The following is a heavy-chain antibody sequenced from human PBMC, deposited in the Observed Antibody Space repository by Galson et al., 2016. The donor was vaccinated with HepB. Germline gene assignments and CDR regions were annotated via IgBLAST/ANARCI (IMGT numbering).Heavy chain of an antibody. CDR3: ARPALGGPMFYYGSGLFDL. V-gene: IGHV4-30-4*08. J-gene: IGHJ2*01. D-gene: IGHD3-10*01. CDR2: ISYSGST. CDR1: GFSLSTTGMC. Sequence: LVKPTQTLTLTCTFSGFSLSTTGMCVSWIRQPPGKGLEWIGYISYSGSTYYNPALKSRVTISMDTSKNQFSLKLSSVTAADTAVYYCARPALGGPMFYYGSGLFDLWGRGPLVTVAA.